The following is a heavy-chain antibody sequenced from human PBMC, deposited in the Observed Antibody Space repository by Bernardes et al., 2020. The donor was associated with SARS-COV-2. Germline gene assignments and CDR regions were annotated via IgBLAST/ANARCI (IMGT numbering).Heavy chain of an antibody. V-gene: IGHV4-34*01. CDR1: GGSFSGYY. D-gene: IGHD4-17*01. Sequence: ETLSLTCVVYGGSFSGYYWSWIRQPPGKGLEWIGEINHSGSTNYNPSLKSRVTISVDTSKNQFSLKLSSVTAADTAVYYCARGRTVTTFYYYYYGMDVWGQGTTVTVSS. CDR3: ARGRTVTTFYYYYYGMDV. J-gene: IGHJ6*02. CDR2: INHSGST.